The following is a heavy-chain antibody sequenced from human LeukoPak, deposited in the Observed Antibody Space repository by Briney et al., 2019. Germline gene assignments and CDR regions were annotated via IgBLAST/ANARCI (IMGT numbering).Heavy chain of an antibody. J-gene: IGHJ4*02. CDR2: IYYSGST. CDR1: GGSISSSSYY. Sequence: SETLSLTCTVSGGSISSSSYYWGWIRQPPGKGLEWIGSIYYSGSTYYNPSLKSRVTISVDTSKNQFSLKLSSVTAADTAVYYCARRYDSRGYYPNYFDYWGQGTLVTVSS. CDR3: ARRYDSRGYYPNYFDY. D-gene: IGHD3-22*01. V-gene: IGHV4-39*01.